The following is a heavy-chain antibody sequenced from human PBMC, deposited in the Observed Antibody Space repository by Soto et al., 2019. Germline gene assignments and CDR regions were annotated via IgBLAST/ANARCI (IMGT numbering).Heavy chain of an antibody. CDR3: ARVLYYGSGSYSPYGMDV. CDR2: VSPPFRTS. D-gene: IGHD3-10*01. Sequence: QVQLVQSGAEVKKPGSSVKVSCKTSVVSFNNNGLGWVRQAPGHGLEWMGGVSPPFRTSNYARKFQGRISITADASTDTVNMELSSLTSEDTAQYYCARVLYYGSGSYSPYGMDVWGQGTTVTVSS. V-gene: IGHV1-69*01. CDR1: VVSFNNNG. J-gene: IGHJ6*02.